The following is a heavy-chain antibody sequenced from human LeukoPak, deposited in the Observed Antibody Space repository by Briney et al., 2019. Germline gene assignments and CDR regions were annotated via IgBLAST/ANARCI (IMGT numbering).Heavy chain of an antibody. Sequence: PGGSLRLSCAASGFTFSSYSMNWVRQAPGKGLEWVSYISSSSSTINYADSVKGRFTISRDNAKNSLYLQMNSLRAEDTAVYYCARVREYYYGSGSYYMDYWGQGTLVTVSS. D-gene: IGHD3-10*01. CDR3: ARVREYYYGSGSYYMDY. CDR1: GFTFSSYS. V-gene: IGHV3-48*01. J-gene: IGHJ4*02. CDR2: ISSSSSTI.